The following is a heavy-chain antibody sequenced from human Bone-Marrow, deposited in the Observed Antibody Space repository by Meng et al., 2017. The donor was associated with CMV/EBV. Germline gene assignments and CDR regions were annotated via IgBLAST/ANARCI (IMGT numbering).Heavy chain of an antibody. CDR1: GFTFSSYS. CDR3: VKSFGDHGAFDY. J-gene: IGHJ4*02. Sequence: GESLKISCAASGFTFSSYSMSWVRQAPGRGLEWVSTIYSDRRTYYGDSVKGRFTISRDNSKNTLYLEMNSLRAEDTAVYYCVKSFGDHGAFDYWGQGTLVTVSS. CDR2: IYSDRRT. D-gene: IGHD4-17*01. V-gene: IGHV3-23*03.